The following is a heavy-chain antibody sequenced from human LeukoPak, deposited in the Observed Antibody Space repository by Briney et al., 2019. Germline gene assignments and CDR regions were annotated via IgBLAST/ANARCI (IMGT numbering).Heavy chain of an antibody. CDR2: ISSSTTYT. D-gene: IGHD6-13*01. J-gene: IGHJ4*02. CDR3: ARVYSSHNG. CDR1: GFTFSSHT. Sequence: PGGSLRLSCAASGFTFSSHTMSWVRQAPGKGLEWVSSISSSTTYTYYADSVKGRFTISRDNAKNSLYLQMNSLRAEDTAVYYCARVYSSHNGWGQGTLVTVSS. V-gene: IGHV3-21*01.